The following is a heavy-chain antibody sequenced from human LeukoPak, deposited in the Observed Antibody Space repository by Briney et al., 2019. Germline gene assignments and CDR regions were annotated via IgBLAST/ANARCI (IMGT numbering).Heavy chain of an antibody. J-gene: IGHJ3*02. CDR3: ARVGWRWLQLMRNAFDI. CDR2: ISDYNDNA. V-gene: IGHV1-18*01. CDR1: GYTFTNYG. D-gene: IGHD5-24*01. Sequence: ASVKVSCKASGYTFTNYGIGWVRQAPGQGLEWMGWISDYNDNANYAQRLQGRVTMTKDTSTSTAYVELRSLKSDDTAVYYCARVGWRWLQLMRNAFDIWGQGTMVTVSS.